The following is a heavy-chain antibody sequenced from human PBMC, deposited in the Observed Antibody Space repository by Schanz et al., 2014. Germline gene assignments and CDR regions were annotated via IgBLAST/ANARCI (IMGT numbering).Heavy chain of an antibody. V-gene: IGHV1-46*01. Sequence: QLQLVQSGAEVKRPGASAKVTCKASGNIFTNYYIHWVRQAPGQGLEWMGIINPTGGSTSYAQRFQGRVTVTRDTSTSTVYMELSSLRSEDTAVYYCARAAYGGYTSTPLRYWGQGTLVTVSS. CDR1: GNIFTNYY. J-gene: IGHJ4*02. CDR2: INPTGGST. D-gene: IGHD5-12*01. CDR3: ARAAYGGYTSTPLRY.